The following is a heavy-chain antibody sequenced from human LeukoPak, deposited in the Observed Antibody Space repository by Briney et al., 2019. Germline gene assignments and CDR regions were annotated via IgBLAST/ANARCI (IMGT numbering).Heavy chain of an antibody. Sequence: PSQTLSLTCTVSGGSISSGGYYWSWIRQHPGKGLEWIGYIYYSGSTYYNPSLKSRVTISVDTSKNQFSLKLSSVTAADTAVYYCARDARRYYDSSGYYRYIDYWGQGTLVTVSS. J-gene: IGHJ4*02. CDR2: IYYSGST. V-gene: IGHV4-31*03. CDR3: ARDARRYYDSSGYYRYIDY. D-gene: IGHD3-22*01. CDR1: GGSISSGGYY.